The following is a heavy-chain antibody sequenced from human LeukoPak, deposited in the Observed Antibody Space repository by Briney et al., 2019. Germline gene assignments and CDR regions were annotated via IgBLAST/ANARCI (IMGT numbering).Heavy chain of an antibody. Sequence: SVKVSCKASGGTFSSYAISWVRQAPGQGLEWMGRIIPILGIANYAQKFQGRVTITADKSTSTAYMELSSLRSEDTAVYYCATKIAARPYYFDYWGQGTLVTVSS. V-gene: IGHV1-69*04. CDR2: IIPILGIA. J-gene: IGHJ4*02. CDR3: ATKIAARPYYFDY. D-gene: IGHD6-6*01. CDR1: GGTFSSYA.